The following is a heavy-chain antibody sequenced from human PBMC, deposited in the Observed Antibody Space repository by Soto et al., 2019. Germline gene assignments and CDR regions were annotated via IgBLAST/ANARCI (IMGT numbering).Heavy chain of an antibody. CDR3: ARATVTLLVIDY. CDR2: IYHSGST. CDR1: GGSISSGGYS. V-gene: IGHV4-30-2*01. D-gene: IGHD4-4*01. J-gene: IGHJ4*02. Sequence: SETLSLTCAVSGGSISSGGYSWSWIRQPPGKGLEWIGYIYHSGSTYYNPSLKSRVTISVDRSKNQFSLKLSSVTAADTAVYYCARATVTLLVIDYWGQGTLVTVSS.